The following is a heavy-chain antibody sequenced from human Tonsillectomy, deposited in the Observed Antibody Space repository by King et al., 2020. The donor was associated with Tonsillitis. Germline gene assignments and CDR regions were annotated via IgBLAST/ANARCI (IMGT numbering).Heavy chain of an antibody. Sequence: VQLVESGGGLVQPGGSLRLSCAASGFTFSSYSMNWVRQAPGKGLEWVSYISSSSSTIYYADSVKGRFTISRDNAKNSLYLQMNSLRAEDTAVYYCASWVNSRGDKAFDIWGQGTMVTVSS. CDR3: ASWVNSRGDKAFDI. V-gene: IGHV3-48*01. CDR1: GFTFSSYS. D-gene: IGHD3-16*02. CDR2: ISSSSSTI. J-gene: IGHJ3*02.